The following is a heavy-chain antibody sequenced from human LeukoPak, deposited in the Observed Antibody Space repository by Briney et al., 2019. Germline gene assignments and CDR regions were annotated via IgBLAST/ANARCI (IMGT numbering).Heavy chain of an antibody. J-gene: IGHJ4*02. V-gene: IGHV5-51*01. Sequence: GESLKISCKGSGYIFTSYWIGWVRQMPGKGLEWMGIIYPGDSDTRYSPSFQGQVTISADRSITTAYLQWTSLKASDTAMYFCATQGDVTDNDFSPYRFHYWGQGTLVTVSS. CDR3: ATQGDVTDNDFSPYRFHY. CDR1: GYIFTSYW. CDR2: IYPGDSDT. D-gene: IGHD3-3*01.